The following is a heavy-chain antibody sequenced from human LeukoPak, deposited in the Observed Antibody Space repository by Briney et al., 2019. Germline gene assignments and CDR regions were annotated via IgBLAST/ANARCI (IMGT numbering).Heavy chain of an antibody. Sequence: GSLRLSCAASGFTFSSYSMNWIRQSPGKGLEWIGEINHSGSTNYNPSLKSRVTISVDTSKNQFSLKLSSVTAADTAVYYCARRHRWLPASYFDYWGQGTLVTVSS. D-gene: IGHD5-24*01. CDR2: INHSGST. J-gene: IGHJ4*02. CDR3: ARRHRWLPASYFDY. CDR1: GFTFSSYS. V-gene: IGHV4-34*01.